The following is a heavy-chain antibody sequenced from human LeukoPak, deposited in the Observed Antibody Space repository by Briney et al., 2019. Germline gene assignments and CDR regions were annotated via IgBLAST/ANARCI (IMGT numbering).Heavy chain of an antibody. D-gene: IGHD5-24*01. V-gene: IGHV3-48*01. CDR2: ISSSSSTI. CDR1: GFTVSSYS. CDR3: ARDGGGGYNQIDF. J-gene: IGHJ4*02. Sequence: GGSLRLSCAASGFTVSSYSMNWVRQAPGKGLEWVSYISSSSSTIYYADSVKGRFTISRDNSKSALFLQMNSLRAEDTAVYYCARDGGGGYNQIDFWGQGTLVTVSS.